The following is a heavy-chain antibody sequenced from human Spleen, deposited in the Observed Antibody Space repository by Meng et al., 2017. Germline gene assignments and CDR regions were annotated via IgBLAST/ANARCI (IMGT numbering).Heavy chain of an antibody. CDR2: IYHSGST. CDR3: ASGPRGPDQMYYFDY. D-gene: IGHD1-14*01. Sequence: QVQLQQWGAGLLKPSETLSLTCAVYGGSFSGYYWSWIRQPPGKGLEWIGEIYHSGSTNYNPSLKSRVTISVDKSKNQFSLKLSSVTAADTAVYYCASGPRGPDQMYYFDYWGQGTLVTVFS. J-gene: IGHJ4*02. V-gene: IGHV4-34*01. CDR1: GGSFSGYY.